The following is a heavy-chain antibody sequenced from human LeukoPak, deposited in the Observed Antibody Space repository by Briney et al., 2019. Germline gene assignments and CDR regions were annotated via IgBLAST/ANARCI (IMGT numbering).Heavy chain of an antibody. J-gene: IGHJ4*02. CDR3: ARAPSDTSMVDY. CDR2: INPADSDT. V-gene: IGHV5-51*01. Sequence: GEPLKISCKGSGDSFTNYWIGWVRQMPGKGLERMAIINPADSDTRYSPSLRGQVTISADRSISTAYLQWSSLKASDTAMYYCARAPSDTSMVDYWGQGTLVTVSS. D-gene: IGHD5-18*01. CDR1: GDSFTNYW.